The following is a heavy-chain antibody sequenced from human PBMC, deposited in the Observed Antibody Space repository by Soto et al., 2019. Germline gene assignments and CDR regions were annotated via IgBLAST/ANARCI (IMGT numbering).Heavy chain of an antibody. CDR1: GYTFSTYT. V-gene: IGHV1-3*01. CDR3: ARDTETLGPRANDALDI. J-gene: IGHJ3*02. D-gene: IGHD3-3*02. Sequence: ASVKVSCKAAGYTFSTYTMNGVRQAPGQGLEWMGWINAGSGNTKYSQSFQGRVSITRDTSASTVYMELTGLKSEDTAVYYCARDTETLGPRANDALDIWGQGTMVTVS. CDR2: INAGSGNT.